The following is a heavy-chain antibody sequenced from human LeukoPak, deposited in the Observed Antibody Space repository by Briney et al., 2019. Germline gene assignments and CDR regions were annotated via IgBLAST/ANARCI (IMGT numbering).Heavy chain of an antibody. Sequence: GGSLRLSCVASEFTFSIYAMNWVRQAPGKGLEWVSTIGDSGVSTYYADSVKGRFTISRDNSKNTLYLQMNSLRAEDTALYYCTKLAVTTRDYWGQGTLVTVSS. CDR2: IGDSGVST. V-gene: IGHV3-23*01. CDR3: TKLAVTTRDY. J-gene: IGHJ4*02. CDR1: EFTFSIYA. D-gene: IGHD4-17*01.